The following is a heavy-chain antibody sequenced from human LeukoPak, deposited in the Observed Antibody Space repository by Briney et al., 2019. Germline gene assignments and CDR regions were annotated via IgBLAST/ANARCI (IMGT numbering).Heavy chain of an antibody. CDR3: ARTEAWFDP. CDR2: IYYSGNT. J-gene: IGHJ5*02. V-gene: IGHV4-39*01. CDR1: NGSISSSNYY. Sequence: SETLSLTCTVSNGSISSSNYYWGWIRQPPGKGLESIGGIYYSGNTYHTPSLKSRVTVSVDTSKNQFSLKLTSVTAADTAVYYCARTEAWFDPWGQGTLVTVSS.